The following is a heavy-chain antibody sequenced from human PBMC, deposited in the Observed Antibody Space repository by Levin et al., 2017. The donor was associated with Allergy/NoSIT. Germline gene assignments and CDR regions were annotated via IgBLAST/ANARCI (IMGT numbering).Heavy chain of an antibody. CDR1: GFTVSSNY. J-gene: IGHJ3*02. CDR3: ARYIVGAFDI. Sequence: GESLKISCAASGFTVSSNYMSWVRQAPGKGLEWVSVIYSGGSTYYADSVKGRFTISRDNSKNTLYLQMNSLRAEDTAVYYCARYIVGAFDIWGQGTMVTVSS. CDR2: IYSGGST. D-gene: IGHD2-21*01. V-gene: IGHV3-53*01.